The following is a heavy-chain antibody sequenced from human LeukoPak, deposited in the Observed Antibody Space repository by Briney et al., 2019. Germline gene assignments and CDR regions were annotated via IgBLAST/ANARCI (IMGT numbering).Heavy chain of an antibody. D-gene: IGHD5-12*01. V-gene: IGHV3-21*01. Sequence: GGSLRLSCAASGFTFSSYSMNWVRQAPGKGLEWVSSISSSSSYMYYADSVKGRFTISRDNAKNSLYLQMNSLRAEDTAVYYCARDPDGLDAFDIWGQGTMVTVSS. CDR2: ISSSSSYM. J-gene: IGHJ3*02. CDR1: GFTFSSYS. CDR3: ARDPDGLDAFDI.